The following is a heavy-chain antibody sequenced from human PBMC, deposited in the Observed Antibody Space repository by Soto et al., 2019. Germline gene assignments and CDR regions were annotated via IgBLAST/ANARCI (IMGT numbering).Heavy chain of an antibody. Sequence: PSETLSLTCTVSGGSISSYYWSWIRQPPGKGLEWIGYIYYSGSTNYNPSLKSRVTISVDTSKNQFSLKLSSVTAADTAVYYCARGPIYGSGSYYYYYYGMDVWGQGTTVTVSS. CDR3: ARGPIYGSGSYYYYYYGMDV. V-gene: IGHV4-59*01. CDR2: IYYSGST. D-gene: IGHD3-10*01. J-gene: IGHJ6*02. CDR1: GGSISSYY.